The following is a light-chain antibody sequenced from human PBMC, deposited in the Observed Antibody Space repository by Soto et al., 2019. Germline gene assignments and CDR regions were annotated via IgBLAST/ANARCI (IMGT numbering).Light chain of an antibody. V-gene: IGLV2-8*01. CDR3: SSYAGSNNLLYV. Sequence: QSVLTQPASVSGSPGQSITISCTGTSSDVGGYNYVSWYQQHPGKAPKLIIYDVRERPSGVPDRFSGSKSGNTASLTVSGLQAEDEADYYCSSYAGSNNLLYVFGTGTKVTVL. CDR2: DVR. J-gene: IGLJ1*01. CDR1: SSDVGGYNY.